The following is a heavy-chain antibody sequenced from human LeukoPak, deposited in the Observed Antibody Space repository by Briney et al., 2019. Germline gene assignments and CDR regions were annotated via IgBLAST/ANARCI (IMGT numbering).Heavy chain of an antibody. Sequence: GGSLRLSCAASGFTFSSSALSWVRQAPGKGLEWISAISGSGGRTYYADSVKGRFTISRDNSRNSLFLQMNNLKDEDTAVYYCAKDSSAVAGPEGSYDIWGQGTMVTVSS. CDR3: AKDSSAVAGPEGSYDI. V-gene: IGHV3-23*01. D-gene: IGHD6-19*01. J-gene: IGHJ3*02. CDR2: ISGSGGRT. CDR1: GFTFSSSA.